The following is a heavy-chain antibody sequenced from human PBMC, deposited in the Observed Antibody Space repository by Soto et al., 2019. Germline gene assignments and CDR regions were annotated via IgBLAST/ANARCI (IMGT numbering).Heavy chain of an antibody. Sequence: GGSLRLSCAASGFTFSSYSMNWVRQAPGKGLEWVSYISSSSSTIYYADSVKGRFTISRDNAKNSLYLQMNSLRAEDTAVYYCARGSTYYYDSSGYYIYYFDYWGQGTLVTVSS. CDR3: ARGSTYYYDSSGYYIYYFDY. D-gene: IGHD3-22*01. J-gene: IGHJ4*02. CDR2: ISSSSSTI. V-gene: IGHV3-48*04. CDR1: GFTFSSYS.